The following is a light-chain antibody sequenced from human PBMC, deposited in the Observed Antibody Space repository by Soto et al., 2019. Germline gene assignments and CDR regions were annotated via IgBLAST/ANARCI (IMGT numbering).Light chain of an antibody. CDR1: SSDVGGYNY. V-gene: IGLV2-14*01. CDR2: EVT. J-gene: IGLJ2*01. Sequence: QSALTQPASVSGSPGQSITISCTGTSSDVGGYNYVSWYQQHPGKAPKLMIYEVTNRPSGVSNRFSGSGSGNTASLTISGLQAEDEADYYCSSYTGSNTLVFGGGTKLTVL. CDR3: SSYTGSNTLV.